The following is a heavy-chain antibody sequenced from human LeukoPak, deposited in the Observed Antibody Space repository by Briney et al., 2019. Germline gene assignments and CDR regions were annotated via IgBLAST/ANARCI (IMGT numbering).Heavy chain of an antibody. CDR3: ARPDDYGDYFDY. Sequence: GGSLRLSCAASGFTFSSYEMNWVRQAAGKGLEWVSYISSVTNTIYYADSVKGRFTISRDNAKNSLYLQMNSLRAEDTAVYYCARPDDYGDYFDYWGQGTLVTVSS. J-gene: IGHJ4*02. V-gene: IGHV3-48*01. D-gene: IGHD4-17*01. CDR1: GFTFSSYE. CDR2: ISSVTNTI.